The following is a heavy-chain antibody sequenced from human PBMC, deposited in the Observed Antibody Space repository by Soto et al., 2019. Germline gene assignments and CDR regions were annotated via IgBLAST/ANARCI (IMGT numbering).Heavy chain of an antibody. CDR2: IYYSGST. CDR3: ARDSASSSWYDNWFDP. CDR1: VGSISSYY. J-gene: IGHJ5*02. Sequence: SETLSLTCTVSVGSISSYYWSWIRQPPGKGLEWIGYIYYSGSTNYNPSLKSRVTISVDTSKNQFSLKLSSVTAADTAVYYCARDSASSSWYDNWFDPWGQGTLVTVSS. D-gene: IGHD6-13*01. V-gene: IGHV4-59*01.